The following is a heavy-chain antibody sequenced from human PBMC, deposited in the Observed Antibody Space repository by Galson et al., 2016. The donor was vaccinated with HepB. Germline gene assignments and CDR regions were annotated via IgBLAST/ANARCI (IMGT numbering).Heavy chain of an antibody. J-gene: IGHJ5*02. D-gene: IGHD1-26*01. CDR3: ARRQVMVGSRDWFDP. CDR2: IYPGDSYT. CDR1: GYNFSSDW. V-gene: IGHV5-51*01. Sequence: QSGAEVKKPGESLKISCKASGYNFSSDWIGWVRQMSGKGLEWVGIIYPGDSYTTYSPSFQGQVTISADKSISTAYLQWRSLKASDTAMYYCARRQVMVGSRDWFDPWGQGTLVTVSP.